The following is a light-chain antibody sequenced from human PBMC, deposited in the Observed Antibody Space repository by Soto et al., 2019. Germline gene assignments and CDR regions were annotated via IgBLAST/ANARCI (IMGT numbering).Light chain of an antibody. Sequence: QSVLTQPASVSGSPGQSITISCTGTSRDVGGYNYVSWYQLPPGKVLLLIIYDVSNRPSGVSYLFSGSKSGIMASLTISLLQPEDEADYYCSSYTTSNTRQIVFGTGTKVTVL. CDR3: SSYTTSNTRQIV. CDR1: SRDVGGYNY. V-gene: IGLV2-14*03. J-gene: IGLJ1*01. CDR2: DVS.